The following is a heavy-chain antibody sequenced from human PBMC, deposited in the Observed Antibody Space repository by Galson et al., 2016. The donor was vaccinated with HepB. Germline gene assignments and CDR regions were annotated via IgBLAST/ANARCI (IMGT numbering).Heavy chain of an antibody. D-gene: IGHD3-22*01. Sequence: SVKVSCKASGSTLTSYDIDWVRQATGQGLEWMGVINPSGGSTKDAQKFQGRVTMTRDTSTSTVYMELSSLRSEDTAVYFCARGGYYDSSGSLRYWGQGTLVTVSS. J-gene: IGHJ4*02. V-gene: IGHV1-46*01. CDR2: INPSGGST. CDR3: ARGGYYDSSGSLRY. CDR1: GSTLTSYD.